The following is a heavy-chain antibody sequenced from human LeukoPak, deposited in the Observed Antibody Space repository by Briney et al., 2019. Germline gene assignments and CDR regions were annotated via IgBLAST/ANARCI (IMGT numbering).Heavy chain of an antibody. CDR1: GFTFSSYA. CDR3: SLTTIGVVYYFDY. Sequence: PGGSLRLSCATSGFTFSSYAMHWVRQAPGKGLEWVALISYDGINQYYADSVKGRFIISRDNSKNTLYLQLNSLRLEDTAVYYCSLTTIGVVYYFDYWGQGTLVTVSS. V-gene: IGHV3-30*04. D-gene: IGHD1/OR15-1a*01. CDR2: ISYDGINQ. J-gene: IGHJ4*02.